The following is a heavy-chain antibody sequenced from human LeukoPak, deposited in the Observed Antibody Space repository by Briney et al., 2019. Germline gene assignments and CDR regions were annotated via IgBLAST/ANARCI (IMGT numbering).Heavy chain of an antibody. D-gene: IGHD3-3*01. J-gene: IGHJ4*02. Sequence: TETLSLTCAVSGYSISRGYYWGWIRQPPGKGLEWIGSIYHSGSTYYNPSLKSRVTISVDTSKNQFSLKLSSVTAADTAVYYCARDLSYDFWSGYRQGYFDYWGQGTLVTVSS. CDR2: IYHSGST. V-gene: IGHV4-38-2*02. CDR1: GYSISRGYY. CDR3: ARDLSYDFWSGYRQGYFDY.